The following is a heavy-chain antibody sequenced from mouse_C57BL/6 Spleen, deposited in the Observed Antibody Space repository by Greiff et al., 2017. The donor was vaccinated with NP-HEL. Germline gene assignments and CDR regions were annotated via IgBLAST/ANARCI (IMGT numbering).Heavy chain of an antibody. J-gene: IGHJ1*03. Sequence: QVQLQQSGAELVKPGASVKLSCKASGYTFTEYTIHWVKQRSGQGLEWIGWFYTGSGSIKYNEKFKDKATLTADKSSSTVYMELRRLTSEDSAVYFCARHENYYGSSYGWYFDVWGTGTTVTGSS. CDR3: ARHENYYGSSYGWYFDV. D-gene: IGHD1-1*01. CDR1: GYTFTEYT. V-gene: IGHV1-62-2*01. CDR2: FYTGSGSI.